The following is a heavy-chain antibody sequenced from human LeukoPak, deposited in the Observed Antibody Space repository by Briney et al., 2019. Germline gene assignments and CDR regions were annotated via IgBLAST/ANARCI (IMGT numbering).Heavy chain of an antibody. CDR1: GFTFSSYA. CDR3: MKWFGEFDFDY. V-gene: IGHV3-30*04. J-gene: IGHJ4*02. D-gene: IGHD3-10*01. Sequence: QPGRSLRLSCAASGFTFSSYAMHWVRQAPGKGLEWVAVISYDGSNKYYADSVKGRFTISRNNSKNTLYLQMNSLRAEDTAVYYCMKWFGEFDFDYWGQGTLVTVSS. CDR2: ISYDGSNK.